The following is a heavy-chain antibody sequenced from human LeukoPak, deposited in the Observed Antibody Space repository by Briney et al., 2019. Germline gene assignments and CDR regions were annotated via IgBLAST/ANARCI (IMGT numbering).Heavy chain of an antibody. CDR1: GYIFTSYY. V-gene: IGHV1-46*01. Sequence: ASVKVSCKASGYIFTSYYMHWVRQAPGQGLEWMGIINPGGGSTTYAQKFQGRVTMTRDTSTSTVYMELSSLRSDDTAVYYCARVWGSSWKDDAFDIWDQGTMVTVSS. J-gene: IGHJ3*02. CDR2: INPGGGST. D-gene: IGHD6-13*01. CDR3: ARVWGSSWKDDAFDI.